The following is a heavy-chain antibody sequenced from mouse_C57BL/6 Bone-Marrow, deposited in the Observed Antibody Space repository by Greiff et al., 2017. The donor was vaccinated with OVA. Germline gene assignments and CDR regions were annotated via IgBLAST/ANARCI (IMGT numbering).Heavy chain of an antibody. V-gene: IGHV1-69*01. CDR2: IDPSDSYT. Sequence: VQLQQPGAELVMPGASVKLSCKASGYTFTSYWMHWVKQRPGPGLEWIGEIDPSDSYTNYNQKFKGKSTLTVDKSSSTAYMQLSSLTSEDSAVYYCAGGNSFAYWGQGTLVTVSA. CDR1: GYTFTSYW. CDR3: AGGNSFAY. D-gene: IGHD2-1*01. J-gene: IGHJ3*01.